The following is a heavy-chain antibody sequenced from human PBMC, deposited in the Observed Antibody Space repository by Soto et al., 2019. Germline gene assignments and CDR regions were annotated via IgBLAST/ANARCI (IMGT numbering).Heavy chain of an antibody. V-gene: IGHV4-38-2*01. D-gene: IGHD1-26*01. J-gene: IGHJ5*02. CDR2: IYHSGST. CDR1: GYSISSGYY. CDR3: ARVEWELLNWFDP. Sequence: PSETLSLTCAVSGYSISSGYYWGWIRQPPGKGLEWIGSIYHSGSTYYNPSLKSRVTISVDTSKDQFPLKLSSVTAADTAVYYCARVEWELLNWFDPWGQGTLVTVSS.